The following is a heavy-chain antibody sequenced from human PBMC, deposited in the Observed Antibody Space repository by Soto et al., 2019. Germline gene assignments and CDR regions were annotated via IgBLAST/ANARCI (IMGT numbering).Heavy chain of an antibody. V-gene: IGHV3-21*01. CDR2: VTSSPSSM. CDR1: VFTFSGFS. D-gene: IGHD3-22*01. CDR3: AREADFASSGYVLDY. Sequence: PGGALRVSCAASVFTFSGFSMSWVRQAPGKGLEWVSSVTSSPSSMFYADSVKGRFTISRDDAKDSLFLQMNSLRADDTAVYYCAREADFASSGYVLDYWGLGTVVTVSS. J-gene: IGHJ4*02.